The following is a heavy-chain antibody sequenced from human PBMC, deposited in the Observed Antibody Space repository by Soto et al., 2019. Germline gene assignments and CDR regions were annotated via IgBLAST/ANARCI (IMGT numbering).Heavy chain of an antibody. J-gene: IGHJ5*02. CDR2: TYFRYKWYN. CDR3: AKGDKLGPKTGHAFDP. V-gene: IGHV6-1*01. D-gene: IGHD3-10*01. CDR1: GDSVSSNTAS. Sequence: SQTLSLTCAISGDSVSSNTASWNWIRQSPSRGLEWLGRTYFRYKWYNDYAVSVKSRIIINPDTSNNQFSLQLNSVTPEDTAVYFCAKGDKLGPKTGHAFDPWGQGIMVTVSS.